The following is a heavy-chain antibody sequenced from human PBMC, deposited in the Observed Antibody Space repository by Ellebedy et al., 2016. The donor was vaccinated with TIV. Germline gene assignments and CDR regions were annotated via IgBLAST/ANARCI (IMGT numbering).Heavy chain of an antibody. CDR3: AKDSGKYGWNSEY. Sequence: GESLKISCAASGFTFSTYVMSSVRQGPGKGLEWVSSITNGGGSTNYADFVKGRFTISRDNSKNTLYLQMNSLRAEDTAIYYCAKDSGKYGWNSEYWGQGTQVTVSS. CDR2: ITNGGGST. D-gene: IGHD3-10*01. J-gene: IGHJ4*02. V-gene: IGHV3-23*01. CDR1: GFTFSTYV.